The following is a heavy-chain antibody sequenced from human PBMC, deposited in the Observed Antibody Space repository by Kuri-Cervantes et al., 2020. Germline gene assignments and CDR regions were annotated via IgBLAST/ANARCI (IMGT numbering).Heavy chain of an antibody. CDR1: GFTFSSYA. Sequence: GESLKISCAASGFTFSSYAMSWVRQAPGKGLEWVSAISGSGDTTYYADSVKGRLTISRDNSENTLFLQMNIMTDDDTALYYCAQDRHDTSGYYYIFRGQGTLVTVSS. D-gene: IGHD3-22*01. CDR2: ISGSGDTT. J-gene: IGHJ4*02. CDR3: AQDRHDTSGYYYIF. V-gene: IGHV3-23*01.